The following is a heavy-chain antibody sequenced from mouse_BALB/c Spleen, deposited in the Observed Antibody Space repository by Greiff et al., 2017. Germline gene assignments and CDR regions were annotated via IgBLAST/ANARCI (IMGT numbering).Heavy chain of an antibody. V-gene: IGHV5-17*02. CDR1: GFTFSSFG. J-gene: IGHJ4*01. Sequence: EVQLVESGGGLVQPGGSRKLSCAASGFTFSSFGMHWVRQAPEKGLEWVAYISSGSSTIYYADTVKGRFTISRDNPKNTLFLQMSSLKSEDTAMYYCARKGQGDAMDYWGQGTSVTVSS. CDR3: ARKGQGDAMDY. D-gene: IGHD3-3*01. CDR2: ISSGSSTI.